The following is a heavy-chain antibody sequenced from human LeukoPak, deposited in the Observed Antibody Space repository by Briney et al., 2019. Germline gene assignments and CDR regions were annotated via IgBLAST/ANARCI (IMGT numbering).Heavy chain of an antibody. V-gene: IGHV1-46*01. J-gene: IGHJ4*02. CDR1: GYTFTSYY. CDR3: AREWSVGADFDY. Sequence: GASVKVSCKASGYTFTSYYMHWVRQAPGQGLEWMGIINPSGGSTSYAQKFQGRVTITMDTSASTAYMELSSLRSEDTAVYYCAREWSVGADFDYWGQGTLVTVSS. CDR2: INPSGGST. D-gene: IGHD1-26*01.